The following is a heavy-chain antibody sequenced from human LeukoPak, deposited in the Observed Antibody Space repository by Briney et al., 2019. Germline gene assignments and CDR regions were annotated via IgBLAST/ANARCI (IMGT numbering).Heavy chain of an antibody. J-gene: IGHJ4*02. CDR1: GYTFPNYH. V-gene: IGHV1-46*01. D-gene: IGHD4-17*01. CDR3: ARADDYGDYVFLLDY. Sequence: ASMKVSCKASGYTFPNYHIHWVRQAPGQGLEWLGIINPNGGSASYAQRFQGRVTMTRDTSTTTVYMELTSLRSEDTAVYYCARADDYGDYVFLLDYWGQGTLVTVSS. CDR2: INPNGGSA.